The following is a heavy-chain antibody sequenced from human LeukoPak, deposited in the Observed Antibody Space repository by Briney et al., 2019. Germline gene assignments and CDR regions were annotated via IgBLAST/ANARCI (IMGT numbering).Heavy chain of an antibody. CDR2: IYYTGGT. CDR3: AKYGNSGWVIDN. V-gene: IGHV4-59*08. D-gene: IGHD6-19*01. J-gene: IGHJ4*02. Sequence: ASETLSLTCTVSGGSIGSDYWTWIRQPPGKGLEYIGYIYYTGGTNYNPSLKSRVTISVDTSKNHFSLKLSSVTAADTAVYFCAKYGNSGWVIDNWGQGALVTVSS. CDR1: GGSIGSDY.